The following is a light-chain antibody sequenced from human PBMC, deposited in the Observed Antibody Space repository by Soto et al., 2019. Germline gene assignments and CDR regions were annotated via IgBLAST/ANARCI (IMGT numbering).Light chain of an antibody. J-gene: IGKJ4*01. CDR1: QGISSY. CDR3: QQYYSYGLT. Sequence: AIRMTQSPSSLSASTGDRVTITCRASQGISSYLAWYQQKPGKAPKLLIYAASTLPSGVPSRFSGSGSGKDFTLTISCLQSEDFATYYCQQYYSYGLTFGGGTKVEIK. V-gene: IGKV1-8*01. CDR2: AAS.